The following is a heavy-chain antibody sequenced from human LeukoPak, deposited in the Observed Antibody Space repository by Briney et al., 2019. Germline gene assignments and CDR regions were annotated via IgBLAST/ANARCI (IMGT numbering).Heavy chain of an antibody. V-gene: IGHV1-2*02. CDR3: ARGPYYGSGRRGYYFDY. CDR2: INPNSGGT. CDR1: GYTFTGYY. D-gene: IGHD3-10*01. J-gene: IGHJ4*02. Sequence: GASVKVSCKASGYTFTGYYMHWVRQAPGRGLEWMGWINPNSGGTNYEQKFQGRVTMTRDTSISTAYMELSRLRSDDTAVYYCARGPYYGSGRRGYYFDYWGQGTLVTVSS.